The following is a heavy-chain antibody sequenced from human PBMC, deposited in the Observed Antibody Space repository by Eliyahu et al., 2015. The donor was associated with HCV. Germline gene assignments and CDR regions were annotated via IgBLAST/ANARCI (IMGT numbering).Heavy chain of an antibody. CDR2: ISGNAART. D-gene: IGHD3-16*02. CDR3: AKDSDYVWGTYRPEVPSYFDR. Sequence: EVHLVESGGDLVQPGESLRLSCAASGFTFSXYAMNWXRQAPGKGLXGVXWXSPISGNAARTDYADSVKGRFTISRDNAKNMLYLQMNSLRPEDTAVYYCAKDSDYVWGTYRPEVPSYFDRWGQGTLVTVSS. J-gene: IGHJ4*02. CDR1: GFTFSXYA. V-gene: IGHV3-23*04.